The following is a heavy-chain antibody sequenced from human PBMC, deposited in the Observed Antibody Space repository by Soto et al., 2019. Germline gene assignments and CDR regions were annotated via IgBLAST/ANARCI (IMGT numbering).Heavy chain of an antibody. CDR2: ISAYNGNT. J-gene: IGHJ4*02. D-gene: IGHD3-22*01. CDR3: AILGTYYFDNSDNYFDF. CDR1: GYTFTSYG. Sequence: QVQLVQSGAEVKKPGASVKVSCKASGYTFTSYGISWVRQAPGQGLEWMGWISAYNGNTNYAQKLQGRVTMTTDTSTSTAYMELRGLRSEDTAVYYCAILGTYYFDNSDNYFDFWGQGTLVTVSS. V-gene: IGHV1-18*01.